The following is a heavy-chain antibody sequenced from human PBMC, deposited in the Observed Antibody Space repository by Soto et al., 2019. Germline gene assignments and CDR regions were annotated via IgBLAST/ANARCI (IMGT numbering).Heavy chain of an antibody. Sequence: PSETLSLTCTVSGGSISSYYWSWIRQPPGKGLEWIGYIYYSGSTNYNPSLKSRVTISVDTSKNQFSLKLSSVTAADTAVYYCARVLGGVDTSFYGMDVWGQGTTVTVSS. CDR3: ARVLGGVDTSFYGMDV. CDR1: GGSISSYY. V-gene: IGHV4-59*01. J-gene: IGHJ6*02. D-gene: IGHD5-18*01. CDR2: IYYSGST.